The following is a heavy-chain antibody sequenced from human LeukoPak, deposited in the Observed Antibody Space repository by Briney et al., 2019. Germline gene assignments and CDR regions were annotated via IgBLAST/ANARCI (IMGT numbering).Heavy chain of an antibody. V-gene: IGHV3-30*03. D-gene: IGHD3-3*01. CDR1: KFTFSHYG. CDR3: VREYHSRGFGAYFDY. J-gene: IGHJ4*02. CDR2: ISSDGSIE. Sequence: RPGGSLRLSCTASKFTFSHYGMQWVRQAPGKGLEWVAVISSDGSIEVYADSVKGRFTLSRDNSINTVDLLMNSLRAEDTAVYYCVREYHSRGFGAYFDYWGQGTLVTVSS.